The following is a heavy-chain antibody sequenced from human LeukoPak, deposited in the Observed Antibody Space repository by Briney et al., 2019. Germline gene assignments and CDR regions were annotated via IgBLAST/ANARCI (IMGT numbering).Heavy chain of an antibody. CDR1: GSSISSAHY. CDR3: AKIVTAGYYYFDS. Sequence: SETLSLTCTVSGSSISSAHYWGWIRQSPGKGLEWIGSMYHSGATYYNPSLKGRLTISVDTSKNQFSLKLSSVTAADTAVYYCAKIVTAGYYYFDSWGQGTLSPSPQ. J-gene: IGHJ4*02. CDR2: MYHSGAT. V-gene: IGHV4-38-2*02. D-gene: IGHD2/OR15-2a*01.